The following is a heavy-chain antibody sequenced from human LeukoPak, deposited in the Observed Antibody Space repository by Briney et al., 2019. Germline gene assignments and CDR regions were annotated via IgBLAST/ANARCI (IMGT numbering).Heavy chain of an antibody. CDR3: ARGLSQQDIVVVPAAIANWFDT. D-gene: IGHD2-2*02. V-gene: IGHV1-2*02. J-gene: IGHJ5*02. CDR1: GYTFTNYG. CDR2: INPNSGGT. Sequence: ASVKVSCKASGYTFTNYGITWVRQAPGQGLEWMGWINPNSGGTNYAQKFQGRVTMTRDTSISTAYMELSRLRSDDTAVYYCARGLSQQDIVVVPAAIANWFDTWGQGTLVTVSS.